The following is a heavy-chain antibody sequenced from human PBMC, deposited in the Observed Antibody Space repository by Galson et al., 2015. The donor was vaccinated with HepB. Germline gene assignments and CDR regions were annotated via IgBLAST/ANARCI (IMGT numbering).Heavy chain of an antibody. Sequence: SVKVSCKASGGTFSSYAISWVRQAPGQGLEWMGGIIPIFGTANYAQKFQGRVTITADESTSTAYMELSSLRSEDTAVYYCARDPRESDYDSSGYYYGGYWGQGTLVTVSS. V-gene: IGHV1-69*13. CDR1: GGTFSSYA. CDR2: IIPIFGTA. CDR3: ARDPRESDYDSSGYYYGGY. D-gene: IGHD3-22*01. J-gene: IGHJ4*02.